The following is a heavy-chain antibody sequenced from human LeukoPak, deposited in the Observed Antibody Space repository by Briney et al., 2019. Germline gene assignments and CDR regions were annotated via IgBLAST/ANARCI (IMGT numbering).Heavy chain of an antibody. CDR2: LKQDGSEK. CDR3: ATPNDRLSGLRLDY. CDR1: GFTFSSYW. D-gene: IGHD1-26*01. J-gene: IGHJ4*02. Sequence: GGSLRLSCAASGFTFSSYWMSWVRQAPGKGLEWVANLKQDGSEKYYVDSVKGRFTISRDNAKKSLYLQMNSLRAEDTAVYYCATPNDRLSGLRLDYWGQGTLVTVSS. V-gene: IGHV3-7*01.